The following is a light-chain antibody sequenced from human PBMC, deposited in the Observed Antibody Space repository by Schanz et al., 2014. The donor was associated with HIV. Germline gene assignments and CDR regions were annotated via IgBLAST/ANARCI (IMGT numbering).Light chain of an antibody. CDR3: QQYYRTRT. CDR1: QTVLYSSNNKNY. Sequence: DIVMTQSPDSLAVSLGGRATINCKSSQTVLYSSNNKNYLAWYQQKPGQPPKLLIYWASTRESGVPDRFSGSGSGTDFTLTISSLQAEDVAVYYCQQYYRTRTFGQGTKVEIK. CDR2: WAS. V-gene: IGKV4-1*01. J-gene: IGKJ1*01.